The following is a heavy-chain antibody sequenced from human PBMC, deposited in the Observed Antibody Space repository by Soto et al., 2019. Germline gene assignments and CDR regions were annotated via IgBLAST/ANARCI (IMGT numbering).Heavy chain of an antibody. Sequence: GGSLRLSCAASGFTSSSYVMSWVRQAPGKGLEWVSGISGSGGSTYYADSVKGRFTISRDNSKNTLYLQMNSLRAEDTAVYYCAKAGTGSYVTWFDPWGQGTLVTVSS. CDR2: ISGSGGST. V-gene: IGHV3-23*01. D-gene: IGHD3-10*01. CDR1: GFTSSSYV. J-gene: IGHJ5*02. CDR3: AKAGTGSYVTWFDP.